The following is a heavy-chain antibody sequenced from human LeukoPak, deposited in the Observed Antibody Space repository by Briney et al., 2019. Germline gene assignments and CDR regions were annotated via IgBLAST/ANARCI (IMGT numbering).Heavy chain of an antibody. CDR1: GGSNSSYY. D-gene: IGHD6-13*01. Sequence: SETLSLTCTVSGGSNSSYYWSWIRQPPGKGLEWIGYIYYSGSTNYNPSLKSRVTISVDTSKNQFSLKLSSVTAADTSVYYCARDLYSSSWSNYFDYWGQGTLVTVSS. V-gene: IGHV4-59*01. J-gene: IGHJ4*02. CDR2: IYYSGST. CDR3: ARDLYSSSWSNYFDY.